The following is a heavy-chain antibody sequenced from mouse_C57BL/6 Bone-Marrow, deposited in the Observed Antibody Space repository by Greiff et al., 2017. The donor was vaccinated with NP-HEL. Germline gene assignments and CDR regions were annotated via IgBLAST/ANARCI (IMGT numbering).Heavy chain of an antibody. V-gene: IGHV5-6*01. CDR2: ISSGGSYT. J-gene: IGHJ4*01. CDR3: ARHGGSCLYYAMDY. D-gene: IGHD1-3*01. CDR1: GFTFSSYG. Sequence: EVQLVESGGDLVKPGGSLKLSCAASGFTFSSYGMSWVRQTPDKRLEWVATISSGGSYTYYSDRVTGRFPISRDNTKNTLYLQMSNLKSEDTAMYYCARHGGSCLYYAMDYWGQGTSVTVSS.